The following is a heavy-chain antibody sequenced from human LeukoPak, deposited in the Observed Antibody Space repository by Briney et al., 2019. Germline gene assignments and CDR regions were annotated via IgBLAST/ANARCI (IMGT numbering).Heavy chain of an antibody. CDR2: ISTSSSYT. V-gene: IGHV3-11*06. Sequence: GGSLRLSCAASGFTFSDYYMSWIRQAPGKGLEWGSYISTSSSYTNYADSVRGRFTISRDNAKNSLYLQMSSLRAEDTAVYYCAKDRWGYYDSSGYIIDYWGQGTLVTVSS. J-gene: IGHJ4*02. CDR1: GFTFSDYY. CDR3: AKDRWGYYDSSGYIIDY. D-gene: IGHD3-22*01.